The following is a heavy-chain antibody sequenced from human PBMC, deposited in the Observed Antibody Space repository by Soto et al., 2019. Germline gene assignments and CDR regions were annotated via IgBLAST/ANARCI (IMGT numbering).Heavy chain of an antibody. CDR3: VRRADGPAGAGYYYVALDV. CDR1: VYSYTSYL. CDR2: INPADSET. J-gene: IGHJ6*02. D-gene: IGHD1-26*01. Sequence: PGESPKISCKVSVYSYTSYLIGLVRERAGRGLEWMGIINPADSETNYSPSFQGQVTISADRSTSTAFLQWSSLKASDTAMYYCVRRADGPAGAGYYYVALDVWGQGTTVTFS. V-gene: IGHV5-51*01.